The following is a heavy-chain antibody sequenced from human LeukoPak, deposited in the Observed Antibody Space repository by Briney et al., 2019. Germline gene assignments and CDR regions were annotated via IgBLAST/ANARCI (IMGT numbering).Heavy chain of an antibody. CDR2: ISYDGSNK. CDR3: AKGGADYGEYDY. J-gene: IGHJ4*02. D-gene: IGHD4-17*01. V-gene: IGHV3-30*18. Sequence: PGGSLRLSCAASGFTFSTYGMHWVRQAPGKGLEWVAVISYDGSNKYYADSVKGRFTISRDNSKSTLYLQMNSLRAEDTAVYYCAKGGADYGEYDYRGQGTLVTVSS. CDR1: GFTFSTYG.